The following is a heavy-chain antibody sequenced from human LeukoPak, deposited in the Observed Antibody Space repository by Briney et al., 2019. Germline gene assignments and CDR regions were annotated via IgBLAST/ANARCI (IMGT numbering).Heavy chain of an antibody. CDR3: ARGRPWIQLWGPSVAFDI. V-gene: IGHV3-23*01. J-gene: IGHJ3*02. CDR2: ISGSGGTT. D-gene: IGHD5-18*01. Sequence: GGSLRLSCAVSGFTFSNYAMNWVRQAPGKGLEWVSAISGSGGTTYYADSVKGRFTISRDNSKNTLDLQMNSLRAEDTAVYYCARGRPWIQLWGPSVAFDIWGQGTMVTVSS. CDR1: GFTFSNYA.